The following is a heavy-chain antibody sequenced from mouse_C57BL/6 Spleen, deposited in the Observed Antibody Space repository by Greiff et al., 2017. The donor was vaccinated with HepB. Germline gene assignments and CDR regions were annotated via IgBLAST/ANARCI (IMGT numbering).Heavy chain of an antibody. D-gene: IGHD3-2*02. Sequence: QVQLQQSGTELVKPGASVKLSCKASGYTFTSYWMHWVKQRPGQGLEWIGNINPSNGGTNYNEKFKSKATLTVDKSSSTAYMQLSSLTSEDSAVYYCARELTLQGAMDYWGQGNSVTVSA. V-gene: IGHV1-53*01. CDR3: ARELTLQGAMDY. J-gene: IGHJ4*01. CDR2: INPSNGGT. CDR1: GYTFTSYW.